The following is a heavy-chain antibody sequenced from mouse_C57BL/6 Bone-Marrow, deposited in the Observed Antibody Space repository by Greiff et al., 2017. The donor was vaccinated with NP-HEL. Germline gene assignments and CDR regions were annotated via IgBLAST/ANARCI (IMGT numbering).Heavy chain of an antibody. CDR2: IYPGDGDT. V-gene: IGHV1-82*01. J-gene: IGHJ2*01. Sequence: VQLQQSGPELVKPGASVKISCKASGYAFSSSWMNWVKQRPGKGLEWIGRIYPGDGDTNYNGKFKGKATLTADKSSSTAYMQLSSLTSEDSAVYFCARRRQLRLFDYWGQGTTLTVSS. CDR1: GYAFSSSW. CDR3: ARRRQLRLFDY. D-gene: IGHD3-2*02.